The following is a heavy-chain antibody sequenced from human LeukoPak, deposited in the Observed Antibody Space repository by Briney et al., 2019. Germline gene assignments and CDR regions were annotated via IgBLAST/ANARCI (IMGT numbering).Heavy chain of an antibody. CDR3: ARDREAAGGDWFDP. D-gene: IGHD6-13*01. Sequence: PSETLSLTCTVSGGSISSGGYYWSWIRQHPGKGLEWIGYIYYSVSTYYNPSLKSRVTISVDTSKNQFSLKLSSVTAADTAVYYCARDREAAGGDWFDPWGQGTLVTVSS. CDR2: IYYSVST. J-gene: IGHJ5*02. V-gene: IGHV4-31*03. CDR1: GGSISSGGYY.